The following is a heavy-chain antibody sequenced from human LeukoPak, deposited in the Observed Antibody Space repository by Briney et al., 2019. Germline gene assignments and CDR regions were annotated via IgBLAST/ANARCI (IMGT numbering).Heavy chain of an antibody. Sequence: SETLSLTCTVSGGSISSSSYYWGWIRQPPGKGLEWIGSIYYSGSTYYNPSLKSRVTISVDTSKNQFSLKLSSVTAADTAVYYCARLWAVAGTAGYDYWGQGALVTVSS. CDR1: GGSISSSSYY. CDR3: ARLWAVAGTAGYDY. V-gene: IGHV4-39*07. CDR2: IYYSGST. D-gene: IGHD6-19*01. J-gene: IGHJ4*02.